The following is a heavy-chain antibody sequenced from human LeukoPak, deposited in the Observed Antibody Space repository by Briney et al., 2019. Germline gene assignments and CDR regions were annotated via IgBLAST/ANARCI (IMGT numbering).Heavy chain of an antibody. CDR3: AIDRITIFGVVID. V-gene: IGHV1-69*04. D-gene: IGHD3-3*01. CDR2: IIPILGIA. J-gene: IGHJ4*02. CDR1: GGTFSSYA. Sequence: GASVKVSCKASGGTFSSYAISWVRQAPGQGLEWMGRIIPILGIANYAQKFQGRVTITADKSTSTAYMELSSLRSEDTAVYYCAIDRITIFGVVIDWGQGTLVTVSS.